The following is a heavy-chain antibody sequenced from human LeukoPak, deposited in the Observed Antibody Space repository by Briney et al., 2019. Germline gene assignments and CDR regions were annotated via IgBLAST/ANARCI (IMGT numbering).Heavy chain of an antibody. CDR2: ISAYNGNT. CDR3: ARDGRIAAAGTRATIDY. D-gene: IGHD6-13*01. V-gene: IGHV1-18*01. CDR1: GYTFTSYG. J-gene: IGHJ4*02. Sequence: GASVKVSCKASGYTFTSYGISWVRQAPGQGLEWMGWISAYNGNTNYAQKLQGRVTMTTDTSTSTAYMELRSLRSDDTAVYYCARDGRIAAAGTRATIDYWGQGTLVTVSS.